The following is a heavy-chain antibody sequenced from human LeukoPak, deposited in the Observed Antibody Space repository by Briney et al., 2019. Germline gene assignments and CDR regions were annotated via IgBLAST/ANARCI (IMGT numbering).Heavy chain of an antibody. CDR1: GYTFTSYG. D-gene: IGHD3-10*01. J-gene: IGHJ4*02. V-gene: IGHV1-2*02. Sequence: WASVKVSCKASGYTFTSYGISWVRQAPGQGLEWMGWINPNSGGTNYAQKFQGRVTMTRDTSISTAYMELSRLRSDDTAVYYCARDEFVMGSGSYFGGVDYWGQGTLVTVSS. CDR3: ARDEFVMGSGSYFGGVDY. CDR2: INPNSGGT.